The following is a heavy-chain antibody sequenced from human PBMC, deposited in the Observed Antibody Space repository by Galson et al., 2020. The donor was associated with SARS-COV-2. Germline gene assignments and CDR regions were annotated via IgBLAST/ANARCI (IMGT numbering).Heavy chain of an antibody. V-gene: IGHV3-23*01. CDR1: GFIFSNYA. Sequence: GESLKISCAASGFIFSNYAMSWVRQAPGKGLEWVSAISGGGGNTYHADSVKGRFTISRDNSKNTLYLEMNSLRAEDTAVYYCAKGISGSPVFDYWGQGALVTVSS. CDR3: AKGISGSPVFDY. CDR2: ISGGGGNT. J-gene: IGHJ4*02. D-gene: IGHD1-26*01.